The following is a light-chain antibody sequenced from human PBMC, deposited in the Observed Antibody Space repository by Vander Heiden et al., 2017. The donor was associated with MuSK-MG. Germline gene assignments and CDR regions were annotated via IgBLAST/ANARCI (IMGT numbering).Light chain of an antibody. CDR1: RSVGTW. CDR3: QHGDGSPNT. J-gene: IGKJ4*01. V-gene: IGKV1-12*01. CDR2: TAS. Sequence: DVQMTQSPSSVSASVGDRVTITCRASRSVGTWLAWYQQKPGKAPKLLIYTASTLQSGVPARFSGSGSGTDFTLTISNLQSEDFATYCCQHGDGSPNTFGGGTKVEIK.